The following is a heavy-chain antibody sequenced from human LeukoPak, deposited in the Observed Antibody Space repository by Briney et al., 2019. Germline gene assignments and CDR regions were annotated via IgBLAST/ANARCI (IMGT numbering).Heavy chain of an antibody. CDR3: ARDFWNFDDSRGYYRDFDS. J-gene: IGHJ5*01. V-gene: IGHV1-18*01. D-gene: IGHD3-22*01. CDR2: IGSYAGDT. CDR1: TSY. Sequence: AASVKVSCEATSYISWVRQAPGQGLEWMGWIGSYAGDTYYAQKFQGRVTVTTDTSSSTAYMELRSLRSDDTAVYYCARDFWNFDDSRGYYRDFDSWGQGTLVTVSS.